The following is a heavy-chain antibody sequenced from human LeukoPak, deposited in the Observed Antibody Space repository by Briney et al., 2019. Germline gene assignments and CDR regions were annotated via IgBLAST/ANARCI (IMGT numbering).Heavy chain of an antibody. J-gene: IGHJ3*02. CDR3: ARGRGAVAGTRDDAFDI. Sequence: PSETLSLTCTVSGGSISSYYWSWIRQPPGKGLEWFGYIYYSGSTNYNPSLKSRVTISVDTSKNQFSLKLSSVTAADTAVYYCARGRGAVAGTRDDAFDIWGQGTMVTVSS. V-gene: IGHV4-59*08. CDR1: GGSISSYY. CDR2: IYYSGST. D-gene: IGHD6-19*01.